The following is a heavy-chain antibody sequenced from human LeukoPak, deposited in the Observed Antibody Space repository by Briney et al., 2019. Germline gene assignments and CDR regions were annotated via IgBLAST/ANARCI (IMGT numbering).Heavy chain of an antibody. V-gene: IGHV3-15*01. CDR2: IKSKTDGGTT. J-gene: IGHJ3*02. D-gene: IGHD1-26*01. Sequence: GGSLRLSCAASGLTFSNAWMSWVRQAPGKGLEWVGRIKSKTDGGTTDYGAPVKGRFIISRDDSKNTLYLQMNGLKIEDTAVYYCITDPGEWEPIWGQGTTVTVSS. CDR1: GLTFSNAW. CDR3: ITDPGEWEPI.